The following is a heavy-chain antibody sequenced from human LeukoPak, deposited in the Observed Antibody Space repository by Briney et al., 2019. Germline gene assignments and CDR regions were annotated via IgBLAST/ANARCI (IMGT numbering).Heavy chain of an antibody. J-gene: IGHJ3*02. CDR1: GYTFTTYG. D-gene: IGHD4-17*01. V-gene: IGHV1-18*04. CDR3: ARPLPYGRDIGAFDI. CDR2: ISPYNGDT. Sequence: ASVKVSCKASGYTFTTYGIDWVRQAPGQGLEWMGLISPYNGDTNYAQNLQGRVTMTTDTSTRTAYMELRSLRSDDTAVYYCARPLPYGRDIGAFDIWGQGTVVTVSS.